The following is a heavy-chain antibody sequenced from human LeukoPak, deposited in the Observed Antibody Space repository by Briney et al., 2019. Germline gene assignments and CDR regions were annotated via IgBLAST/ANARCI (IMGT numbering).Heavy chain of an antibody. Sequence: GGSLRLPCAASGFTFSSYAMGSVRQAPGKGLEWVSAISGSGGSTYYADSVKGRFTISRDNSKNTLYLQMNSLRAEDTAVYYCAKDRLAAAGPNWFDPWGQGTLVTVSS. CDR2: ISGSGGST. D-gene: IGHD6-13*01. CDR3: AKDRLAAAGPNWFDP. V-gene: IGHV3-23*01. J-gene: IGHJ5*02. CDR1: GFTFSSYA.